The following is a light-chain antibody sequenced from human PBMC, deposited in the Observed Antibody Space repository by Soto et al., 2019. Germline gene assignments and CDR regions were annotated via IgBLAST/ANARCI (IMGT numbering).Light chain of an antibody. CDR1: TSDVGSYDL. Sequence: QSALTQPASVSGSPGQSITISCTGTTSDVGSYDLVSWYQQHPGKAPKLMIYEVSKRPSGVSNRFSGSKSGNTASLTISGLQAEDEADYYCCSHAGSPTSRLFGTGTKVTVL. CDR3: CSHAGSPTSRL. CDR2: EVS. V-gene: IGLV2-23*02. J-gene: IGLJ1*01.